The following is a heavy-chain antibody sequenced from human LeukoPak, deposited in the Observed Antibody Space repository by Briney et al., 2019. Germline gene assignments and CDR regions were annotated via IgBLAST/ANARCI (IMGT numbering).Heavy chain of an antibody. D-gene: IGHD6-19*01. J-gene: IGHJ4*02. CDR1: GFTFSTYS. Sequence: GGSLRLSCAASGFTFSTYSMHWVRQAPGKGLEWVSSISSSSSYIYYADSVKGRFTISRDNAKNSLYVQMNSLRAEDTAVYYCARSGEQWPPHYDYWGQGTLVTVSS. CDR2: ISSSSSYI. V-gene: IGHV3-21*01. CDR3: ARSGEQWPPHYDY.